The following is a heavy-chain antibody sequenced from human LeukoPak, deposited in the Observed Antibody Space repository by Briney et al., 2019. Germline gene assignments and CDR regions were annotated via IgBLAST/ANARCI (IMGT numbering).Heavy chain of an antibody. CDR1: GFTFSSHW. J-gene: IGHJ6*03. CDR2: IKQDGSEK. V-gene: IGHV3-7*01. Sequence: QPGGPLRLFCAASGFTFSSHWMSWARQAPGKGLERVANIKQDGSEKYYVDSVKGRFTISRDSAKNSLYLQMNRLRAEDTAVYYCARLRVVVDAYYYYYYYMDVWGKGTTVSVSS. D-gene: IGHD2-15*01. CDR3: ARLRVVVDAYYYYYYYMDV.